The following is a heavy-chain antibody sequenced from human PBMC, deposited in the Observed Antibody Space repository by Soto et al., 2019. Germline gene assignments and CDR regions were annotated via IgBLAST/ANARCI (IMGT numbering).Heavy chain of an antibody. J-gene: IGHJ4*02. V-gene: IGHV4-31*02. Sequence: QVQLQESGPGLVKPSQTLSLTCSVSGASTVSHYHWTWIRQPPGKGLEWMGYIFTSGTTFYNPSLTSRLSISMDTSGNHFSLELRSVTAADTAVYYCALTLGPTTALDYWGQGTLFTVSS. CDR1: GASTVSHYH. CDR3: ALTLGPTTALDY. CDR2: IFTSGTT. D-gene: IGHD1-26*01.